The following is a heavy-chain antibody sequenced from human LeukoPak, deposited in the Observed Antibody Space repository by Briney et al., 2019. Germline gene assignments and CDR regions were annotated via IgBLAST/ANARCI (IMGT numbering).Heavy chain of an antibody. CDR3: AKDRSSGWQYYYFDY. D-gene: IGHD6-19*01. CDR2: ISGSGGST. J-gene: IGHJ4*02. Sequence: LPGGPLRLSCAASGFTFSSYAMSWVRQAPGKGLEWVSAISGSGGSTYYADSVKGRFTISRDNSKNTLYLQMNSLRAEDTAVYYCAKDRSSGWQYYYFDYWGQGTLVTVSS. CDR1: GFTFSSYA. V-gene: IGHV3-23*01.